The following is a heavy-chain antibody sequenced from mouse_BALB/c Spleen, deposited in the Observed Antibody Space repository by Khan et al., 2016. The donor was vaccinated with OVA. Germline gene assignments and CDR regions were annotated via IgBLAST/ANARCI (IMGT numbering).Heavy chain of an antibody. CDR1: GYTFTDYY. V-gene: IGHV1-77*01. Sequence: QVQLQQSGAELARPGASVKLSCKASGYTFTDYYINWVKQRPGQGLEWIGEISPGSGDTYYNEKFKGKATLTADKSSTTAYMQLSSLTSEASAVYFCARRNYFGYTLAYWGQGTLVTVSA. D-gene: IGHD1-2*01. CDR3: ARRNYFGYTLAY. CDR2: ISPGSGDT. J-gene: IGHJ3*01.